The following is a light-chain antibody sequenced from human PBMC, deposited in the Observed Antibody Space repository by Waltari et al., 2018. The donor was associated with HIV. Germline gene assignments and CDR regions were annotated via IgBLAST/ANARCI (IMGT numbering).Light chain of an antibody. CDR1: ALPKQY. CDR2: KDT. V-gene: IGLV3-25*03. Sequence: SYALTQPPSVSVSPGQKARITCSGDALPKQYAYWYQQKPGRAPVLVIYKDTERPSGSPERFAGSSSGTTGTLTISGVQAEDDADYDCLSADTSVTWVFGGGTKLTVL. J-gene: IGLJ3*02. CDR3: LSADTSVTWV.